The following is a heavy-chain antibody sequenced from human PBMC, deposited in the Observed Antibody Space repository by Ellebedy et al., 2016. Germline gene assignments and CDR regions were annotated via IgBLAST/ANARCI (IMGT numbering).Heavy chain of an antibody. D-gene: IGHD3-3*01. Sequence: SETLSLXCAVYGGSFSGYYWSWIRQPPGKGLEWIGEINHSGSTNYNPSLKSRVTISVDTSKNQFSLKLSSVTAADTAVYYCASSRRSYDFWSGYYTGRDYYYMDVWGKGTTVTVSS. V-gene: IGHV4-34*01. CDR3: ASSRRSYDFWSGYYTGRDYYYMDV. CDR2: INHSGST. J-gene: IGHJ6*03. CDR1: GGSFSGYY.